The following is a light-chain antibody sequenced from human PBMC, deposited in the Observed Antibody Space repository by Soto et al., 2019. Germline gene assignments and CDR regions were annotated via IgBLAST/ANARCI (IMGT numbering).Light chain of an antibody. V-gene: IGLV2-14*01. J-gene: IGLJ2*01. CDR1: SSDVGGYDY. CDR2: EVT. Sequence: QSVLTQPASVSGSPGQSITISCTGTSSDVGGYDYVSWYQQQSGKAPKLMIYEVTHRPSGVSNRFSGSKSGNAASLTISGLQAEDEADYYCSSFISTSTHVVFGGGTKVTVL. CDR3: SSFISTSTHVV.